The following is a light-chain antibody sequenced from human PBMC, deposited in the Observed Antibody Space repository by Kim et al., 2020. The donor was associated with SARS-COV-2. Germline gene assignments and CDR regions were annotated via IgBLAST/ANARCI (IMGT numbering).Light chain of an antibody. CDR2: EVT. J-gene: IGLJ2*01. CDR3: SSYTSSSTLV. V-gene: IGLV2-14*01. CDR1: SSDVGGYNY. Sequence: GHSITISCTGTSSDVGGYNYVSWYQQHPGKAPKLMIYEVTKRPSGVSNRFTGSKSGNTAALTISGLQAEDEADYYCSSYTSSSTLVFGGGTQLTVL.